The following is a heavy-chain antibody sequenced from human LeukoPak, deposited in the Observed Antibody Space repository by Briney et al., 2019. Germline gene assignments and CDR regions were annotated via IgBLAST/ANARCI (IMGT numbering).Heavy chain of an antibody. CDR1: GYSISSGYY. CDR3: AREDYDYVWGSYRSPFDY. J-gene: IGHJ4*02. Sequence: SETLSLTCTVSGYSISSGYYWGWIQQPPGKGLEWIGSIYHSGSTYYNPSLKSRVTISVDTSKNQFSLKLSSVTAADTAVYYCAREDYDYVWGSYRSPFDYWGQGTLVTVSS. V-gene: IGHV4-38-2*02. CDR2: IYHSGST. D-gene: IGHD3-16*02.